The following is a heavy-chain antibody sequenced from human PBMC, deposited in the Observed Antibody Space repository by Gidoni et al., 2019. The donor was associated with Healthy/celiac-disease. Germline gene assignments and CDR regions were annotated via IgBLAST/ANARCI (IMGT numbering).Heavy chain of an antibody. CDR1: GFTFSSYA. D-gene: IGHD3-22*01. Sequence: VQLLEYGGGLVQPGGSLRLYCAASGFTFSSYAMSWVRQAPGKGLEWVSAISGMGGSTYYADSVKGRFTISRDNSKNTLYLQMNSLRSEDTAVYYCAKISAYYDSSGYLGFDYWGQGTLVTVSS. V-gene: IGHV3-23*01. CDR3: AKISAYYDSSGYLGFDY. J-gene: IGHJ4*02. CDR2: ISGMGGST.